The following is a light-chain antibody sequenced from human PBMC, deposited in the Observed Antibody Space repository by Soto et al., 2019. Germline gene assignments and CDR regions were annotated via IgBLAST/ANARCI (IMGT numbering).Light chain of an antibody. V-gene: IGKV1-17*03. CDR2: AAS. Sequence: DIQMTQSPSAMSASVGDRVTITYRASQGIGNYLAWFQQKPGKVPKNLIYAASSLQSGVPSRFSGSGSGTEFTLTISSLQPEDFATYYCLQHNSYPWTLGQGTKVDIK. J-gene: IGKJ1*01. CDR3: LQHNSYPWT. CDR1: QGIGNY.